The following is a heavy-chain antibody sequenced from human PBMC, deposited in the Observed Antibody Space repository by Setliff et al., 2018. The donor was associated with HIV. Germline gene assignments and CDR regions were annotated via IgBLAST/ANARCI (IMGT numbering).Heavy chain of an antibody. V-gene: IGHV4-34*01. D-gene: IGHD6-6*01. J-gene: IGHJ4*01. CDR1: GGSFSGYS. CDR2: INHSGTT. CDR3: VRGRRDFSSSFSPNFDY. Sequence: SETLSLTCAVYGGSFSGYSWSWIRQPPGKGLEWIGEINHSGTTNYNPSLLSRVTISKDTSKNQFSLILSSVTAADTAVYFCVRGRRDFSSSFSPNFDYWGQGTLVTVSS.